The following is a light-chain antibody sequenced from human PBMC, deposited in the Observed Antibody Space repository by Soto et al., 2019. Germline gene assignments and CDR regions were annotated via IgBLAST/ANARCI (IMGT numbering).Light chain of an antibody. Sequence: DIVMTQSPLSLPVTPGEPASISCRSSQSLLDTNGYNYLDWFLQKLGQSPQLLIYLGSNRASGVPDRFSGSGSGTDFTLKISRVEAEDVWVYYCMQALQTPLTFGGGTKVEIE. CDR2: LGS. CDR3: MQALQTPLT. CDR1: QSLLDTNGYNY. V-gene: IGKV2-28*01. J-gene: IGKJ4*01.